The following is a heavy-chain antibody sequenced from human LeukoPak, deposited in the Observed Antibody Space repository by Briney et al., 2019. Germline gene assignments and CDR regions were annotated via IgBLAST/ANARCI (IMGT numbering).Heavy chain of an antibody. Sequence: GGSLRLSCAVSGFTFSAYAMSWVRQAPGKGLEWVAVISYDGSNKYYADSVKGRFTISRDNSKNTLYLQMNSLRAEDTAVYYCARSNIVVVPAANPDYWGQGTLVTVSS. J-gene: IGHJ4*02. V-gene: IGHV3-30-3*01. CDR3: ARSNIVVVPAANPDY. D-gene: IGHD2-2*01. CDR2: ISYDGSNK. CDR1: GFTFSAYA.